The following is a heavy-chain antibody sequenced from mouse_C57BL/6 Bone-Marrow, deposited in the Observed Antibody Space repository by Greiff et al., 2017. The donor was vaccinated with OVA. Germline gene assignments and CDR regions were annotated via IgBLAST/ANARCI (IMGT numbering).Heavy chain of an antibody. CDR2: IYPRSGNT. J-gene: IGHJ3*01. V-gene: IGHV1-81*01. D-gene: IGHD2-12*01. CDR3: ARDVDPYSNDPFAY. Sequence: QVQLQQSGAELARPGASVKLSCKASGYTFTSYGISWVKQRTGQGLEWIGEIYPRSGNTYYNEKFKGKATLTADKSSSTAYMELRSLTSEDSAVDFCARDVDPYSNDPFAYWGQGTLVTVSA. CDR1: GYTFTSYG.